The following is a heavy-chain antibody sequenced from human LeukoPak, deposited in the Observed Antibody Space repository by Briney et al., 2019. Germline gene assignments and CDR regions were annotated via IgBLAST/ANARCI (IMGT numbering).Heavy chain of an antibody. V-gene: IGHV4-34*01. CDR1: GGSFSGYY. D-gene: IGHD2-15*01. CDR3: ARDRLYCSGGSCYFRGYYFDY. CDR2: INHSGST. Sequence: ASETLSLTCAVYGGSFSGYYWSWIRQPPGKGLEWIGEINHSGSTNYNPSLKSRVTISVDTSKNQFSLKLSSVTAADTAVYYCARDRLYCSGGSCYFRGYYFDYWGQGTLVTVSS. J-gene: IGHJ4*02.